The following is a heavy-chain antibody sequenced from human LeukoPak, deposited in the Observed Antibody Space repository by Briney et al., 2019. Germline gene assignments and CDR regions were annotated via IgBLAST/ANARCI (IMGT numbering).Heavy chain of an antibody. CDR2: IIPIFGTA. Sequence: ASVTVSCKASGGTFSSYAISWVRQAPGQGLEWMGGIIPIFGTANYAQKFQGRVTITADESTSTAYMELSSLRSEDTAVYYCARGPTYYDILTGLPNYYYYGMDVWGKGTTVTVSS. J-gene: IGHJ6*04. CDR1: GGTFSSYA. D-gene: IGHD3-9*01. V-gene: IGHV1-69*13. CDR3: ARGPTYYDILTGLPNYYYYGMDV.